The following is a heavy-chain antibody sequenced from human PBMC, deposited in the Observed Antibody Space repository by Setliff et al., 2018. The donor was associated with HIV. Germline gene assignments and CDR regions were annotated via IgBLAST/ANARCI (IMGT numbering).Heavy chain of an antibody. J-gene: IGHJ4*02. D-gene: IGHD2-15*01. V-gene: IGHV3-73*01. CDR1: GFTFSGSA. Sequence: GSLRLSCAASGFTFSGSAMHWVRQASGKGLEWVGRIKSKTNSYATAYAASVKGRFTISRDDSKKTAYLQMNSLKTEDTAVYFCTRLGPSDYCGGGNCYYDYWGQGTLVTVSS. CDR3: TRLGPSDYCGGGNCYYDY. CDR2: IKSKTNSYAT.